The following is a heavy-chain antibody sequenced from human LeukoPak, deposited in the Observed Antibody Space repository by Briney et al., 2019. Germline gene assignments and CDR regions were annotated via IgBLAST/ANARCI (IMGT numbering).Heavy chain of an antibody. Sequence: PGGSLRLSCAASGFTFSSYGMHWVRQAPGKGLEWVAFIRYDGSNKYYADSVKGRFTISRDNAKNSLYLQMNSLRAEDTAVYYCARDRVVRGVIIRFDYWGQGALVTVSS. CDR1: GFTFSSYG. V-gene: IGHV3-30*02. J-gene: IGHJ4*02. D-gene: IGHD3-10*01. CDR3: ARDRVVRGVIIRFDY. CDR2: IRYDGSNK.